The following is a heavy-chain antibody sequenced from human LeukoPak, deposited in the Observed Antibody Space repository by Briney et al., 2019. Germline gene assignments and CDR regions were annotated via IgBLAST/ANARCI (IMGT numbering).Heavy chain of an antibody. CDR1: GGTFSSYA. CDR2: IIPIFGTA. D-gene: IGHD5-18*01. J-gene: IGHJ4*02. Sequence: SVKVSCKASGGTFSSYAISWVRQAPGQGLEWMGGIIPIFGTANYAQKFQGRVTITTDESTSTAYMELSSLRFEDTAVYYCARQDTAMVTADDWGQGTLVTVSS. CDR3: ARQDTAMVTADD. V-gene: IGHV1-69*05.